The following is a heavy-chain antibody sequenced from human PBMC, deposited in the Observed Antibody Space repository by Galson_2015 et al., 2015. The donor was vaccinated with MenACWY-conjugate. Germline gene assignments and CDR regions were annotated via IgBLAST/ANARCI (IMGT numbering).Heavy chain of an antibody. CDR2: INSDGTTT. CDR1: GLSFSNYW. Sequence: SLRLSCAASGLSFSNYWMHWVRQAPGKGLVWVLRINSDGTTTNYADSVKGRFTISRDNAKNTLYLQMNSLRAEDTAVYYCARRTLSGVYYYFDSWGQGTLVTVSS. V-gene: IGHV3-74*01. D-gene: IGHD5/OR15-5a*01. CDR3: ARRTLSGVYYYFDS. J-gene: IGHJ4*02.